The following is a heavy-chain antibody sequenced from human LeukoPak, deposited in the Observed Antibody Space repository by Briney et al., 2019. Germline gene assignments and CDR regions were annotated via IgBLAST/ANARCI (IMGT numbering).Heavy chain of an antibody. Sequence: GGSLRLSCAASGFTFSSYAMSWVRQAPGKGLEWVSAISGSGGSTYYADSVKGRFTISRDNSKNTLYLQMNSLRAEDTAVYYCTTPERVTGDPSNGDYWGRGTLVTVSS. J-gene: IGHJ4*02. D-gene: IGHD7-27*01. CDR3: TTPERVTGDPSNGDY. CDR2: ISGSGGST. CDR1: GFTFSSYA. V-gene: IGHV3-23*01.